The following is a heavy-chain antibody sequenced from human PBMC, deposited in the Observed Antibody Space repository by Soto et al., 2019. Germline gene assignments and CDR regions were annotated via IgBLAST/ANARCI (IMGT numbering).Heavy chain of an antibody. D-gene: IGHD1-26*01. Sequence: ASVKVSCKASGYTFTSYDINWVRQATGQGLEWMGWMNPNSGNTGYAQKFQGRVTMTRNTSISTAYMELNSLRTEDTALYYCAKGRGGSYGRYYFDYWGQGALVTVSS. J-gene: IGHJ4*02. CDR1: GYTFTSYD. CDR2: MNPNSGNT. V-gene: IGHV1-8*01. CDR3: AKGRGGSYGRYYFDY.